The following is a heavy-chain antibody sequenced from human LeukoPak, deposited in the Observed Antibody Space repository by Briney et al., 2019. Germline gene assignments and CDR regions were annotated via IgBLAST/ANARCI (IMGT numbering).Heavy chain of an antibody. CDR2: ISGSAENT. CDR3: AKAPRKFRGIIITPLYYFDY. Sequence: GGSLRLSCAASGFAFSNYAMCWVRQAPGKGLEWVSTISGSAENTYYADSVKGRFAISRDNSKNTLYLQMNSLRAEDTAIYYCAKAPRKFRGIIITPLYYFDYWGQGALVTVSS. D-gene: IGHD3-10*01. CDR1: GFAFSNYA. J-gene: IGHJ4*02. V-gene: IGHV3-23*01.